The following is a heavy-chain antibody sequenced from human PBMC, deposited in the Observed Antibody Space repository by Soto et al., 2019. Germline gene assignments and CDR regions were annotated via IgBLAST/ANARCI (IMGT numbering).Heavy chain of an antibody. J-gene: IGHJ4*02. CDR3: AAGPITMVRGVIIGNDY. V-gene: IGHV1-58*02. CDR2: IVVGSGNT. D-gene: IGHD3-10*01. CDR1: GFTFTSSA. Sequence: SVKVSCKASGFTFTSSAMQWVRQARGQRLEWIGWIVVGSGNTNYAQKFQERVTITRDMSTSTAYMELSSLRSEDTAVYYCAAGPITMVRGVIIGNDYWGQGTLVTVSS.